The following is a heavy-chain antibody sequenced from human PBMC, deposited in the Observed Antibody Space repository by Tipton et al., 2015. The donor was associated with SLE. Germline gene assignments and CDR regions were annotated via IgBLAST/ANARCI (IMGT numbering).Heavy chain of an antibody. V-gene: IGHV4-34*01. D-gene: IGHD3-10*01. J-gene: IGHJ4*02. CDR2: FNHGGGT. Sequence: TLSLACAVYGGSFNGHYWSWIRQPPGKGLEWIGEFNHGGGTNYNPSLKSRVTISVDTSKNHFSLRLTSVTAADTAVYFCARPVRFGTYLDYWGQGTLVTVSS. CDR1: GGSFNGHY. CDR3: ARPVRFGTYLDY.